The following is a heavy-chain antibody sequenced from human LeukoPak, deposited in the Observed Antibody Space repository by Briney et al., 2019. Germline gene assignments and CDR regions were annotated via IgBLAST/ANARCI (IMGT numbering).Heavy chain of an antibody. CDR3: AREATLGDYGMDV. D-gene: IGHD5-12*01. J-gene: IGHJ6*02. Sequence: ASVKVSCKASGYTFTGYYMHWVRQAPGQGLEWMGWINPSSGGTNYAQKFQGWVTMTRDTSISTAYMELSRLRSGDTAVYYCAREATLGDYGMDVWGQGTTVTVSS. CDR1: GYTFTGYY. V-gene: IGHV1-2*04. CDR2: INPSSGGT.